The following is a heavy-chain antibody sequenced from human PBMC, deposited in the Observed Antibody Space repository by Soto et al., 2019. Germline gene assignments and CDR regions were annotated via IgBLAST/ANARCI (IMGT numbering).Heavy chain of an antibody. J-gene: IGHJ4*02. V-gene: IGHV3-23*01. D-gene: IGHD2-21*02. CDR2: ISVSVGST. CDR1: GFPFAPST. CDR3: AKRDVPHSKSNAYFYDH. Sequence: EVQLLQSGGGLVQPGGSLTLSCGVSGFPFAPSTMSWVRQAPGKGLEWVSTISVSVGSTYSADSVQGRFTVSSDISDNTLFLRMTSLTADDTAVYFCAKRDVPHSKSNAYFYDHWGRGVLVTVSS.